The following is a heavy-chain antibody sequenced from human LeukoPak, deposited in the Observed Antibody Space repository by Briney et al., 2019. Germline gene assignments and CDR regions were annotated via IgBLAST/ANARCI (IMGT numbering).Heavy chain of an antibody. J-gene: IGHJ5*02. D-gene: IGHD3-22*01. V-gene: IGHV3-21*01. CDR3: AREVHTMIVVENNWFDP. CDR1: GFTFSSYS. CDR2: ISSSSSYI. Sequence: GGSLRLSCAASGFTFSSYSMNWVRQAPGEGLEWVSSISSSSSYIYYADSVKGRFTISRDNAKNSLYLQMNSLRAEDTAVYYCAREVHTMIVVENNWFDPWGQGTLVTVSS.